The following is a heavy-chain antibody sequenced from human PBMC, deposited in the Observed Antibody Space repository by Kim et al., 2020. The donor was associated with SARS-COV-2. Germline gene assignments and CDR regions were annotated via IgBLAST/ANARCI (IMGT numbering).Heavy chain of an antibody. V-gene: IGHV1-24*01. Sequence: KFQGRVTMTEDTSTDTAYMELSSLRSEDTAVYYCATAYAYCGGDCRGIDYWGQGTLVTVSS. CDR3: ATAYAYCGGDCRGIDY. J-gene: IGHJ4*02. D-gene: IGHD2-21*02.